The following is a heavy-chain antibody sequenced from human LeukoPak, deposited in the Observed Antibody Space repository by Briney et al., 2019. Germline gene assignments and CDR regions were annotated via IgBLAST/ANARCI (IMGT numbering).Heavy chain of an antibody. V-gene: IGHV3-23*01. CDR2: ISGSGGRT. CDR1: GFTFDTYG. D-gene: IGHD5-24*01. CDR3: AKDPSTLKLTDDY. J-gene: IGHJ4*02. Sequence: PGGTLRLSCAASGFTFDTYGMSWVRQGPGKGLEWVSGISGSGGRTYYADSVKGRFTISRDNSKNTLYLQMNSLRAEDTAIYYCAKDPSTLKLTDDYWGQGTLVTVSS.